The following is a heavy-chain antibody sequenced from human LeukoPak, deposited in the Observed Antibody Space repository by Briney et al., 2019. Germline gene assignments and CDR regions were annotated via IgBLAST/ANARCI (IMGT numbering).Heavy chain of an antibody. J-gene: IGHJ4*02. CDR3: ARDPGYNDRSGYYHMYYFDD. CDR1: GGTFSSYA. Sequence: GPPVKVSCKVSGGTFSSYAISWVRQPPGQGLEWMGGIIPIFGTANYAQKFQGRLTITADESTSTAYMELSSMRSEDTAVYYCARDPGYNDRSGYYHMYYFDDWGQGTLVTVSS. D-gene: IGHD3-22*01. V-gene: IGHV1-69*13. CDR2: IIPIFGTA.